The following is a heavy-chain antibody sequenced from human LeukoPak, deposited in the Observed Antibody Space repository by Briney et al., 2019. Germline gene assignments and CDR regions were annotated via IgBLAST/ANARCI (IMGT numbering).Heavy chain of an antibody. CDR2: IYYSGST. Sequence: PSETLSLTCTVSGGSISSYYWSWIRQPPGKGLEWIGYIYYSGSTNYNPSLKSRVTISVDTSKNQFSLRLSSVTAADTAVYYCARPRGSGGAPFDPWGQGTLVTVSS. CDR3: ARPRGSGGAPFDP. V-gene: IGHV4-59*08. J-gene: IGHJ5*02. D-gene: IGHD3-16*01. CDR1: GGSISSYY.